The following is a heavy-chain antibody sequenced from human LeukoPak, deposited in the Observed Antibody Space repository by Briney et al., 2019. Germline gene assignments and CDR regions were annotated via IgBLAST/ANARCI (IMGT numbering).Heavy chain of an antibody. Sequence: GEPLAISCQASGYSFTTYWIGWVRQMPGKGLEWMGIIYPSDSDTRYSPSFQGQVAISSDKSITTVYLQWTNLKASDTAIYYCARTGYHDGSGSHYAFDIWGQGTVVTVSS. CDR1: GYSFTTYW. J-gene: IGHJ3*02. D-gene: IGHD3-10*01. CDR2: IYPSDSDT. V-gene: IGHV5-51*01. CDR3: ARTGYHDGSGSHYAFDI.